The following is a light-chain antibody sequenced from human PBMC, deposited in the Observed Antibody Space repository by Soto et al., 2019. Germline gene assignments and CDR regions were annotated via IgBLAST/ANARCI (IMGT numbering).Light chain of an antibody. V-gene: IGKV1-5*03. CDR2: KAS. Sequence: DIQMTQSPSTLSASVGDRVTITCRASQSVSIWLAWYQQKPGKAPKLLIYKASSLESGVPSRFSGSGPGTEFTLTISSLQPDDFATYYCQQYNSYTWTFGQGTKVEIK. CDR3: QQYNSYTWT. J-gene: IGKJ1*01. CDR1: QSVSIW.